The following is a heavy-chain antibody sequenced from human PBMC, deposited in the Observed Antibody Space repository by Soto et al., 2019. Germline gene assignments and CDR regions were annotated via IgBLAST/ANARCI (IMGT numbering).Heavy chain of an antibody. CDR3: ARTRDDADIVVVTAAEYYFDY. CDR2: IDHSGFS. J-gene: IGHJ4*02. Sequence: PSETLSLTCAVSGVSINSNNDLWSWVRQPPGKGLEWIGEIDHSGFSNYNPSLKSRVTISVDTSKNQFSLKLSSVTAADTAVYYCARTRDDADIVVVTAAEYYFDYWGQGTLVTVSS. D-gene: IGHD2-2*01. V-gene: IGHV4-4*02. CDR1: GVSINSNNDL.